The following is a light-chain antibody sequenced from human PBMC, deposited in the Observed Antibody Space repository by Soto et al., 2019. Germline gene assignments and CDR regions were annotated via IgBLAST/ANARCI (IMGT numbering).Light chain of an antibody. V-gene: IGLV2-14*01. CDR1: SRDVGGYNY. Sequence: ALTQPASVSGSPGQSITISCTGTSRDVGGYNYVSWYQQHPGKAPKLMIYDVSNRPSGVSNRFSGSKSGNTASLTISGLQAEDEADYYCSSYTSSSTDVFGTGTKLTVL. CDR3: SSYTSSSTDV. J-gene: IGLJ1*01. CDR2: DVS.